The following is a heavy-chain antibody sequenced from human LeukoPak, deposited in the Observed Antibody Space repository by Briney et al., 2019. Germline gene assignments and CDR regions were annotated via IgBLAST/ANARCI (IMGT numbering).Heavy chain of an antibody. CDR1: GDSISSDHW. Sequence: PSETLSLTCAVSGDSISSDHWWSWVRQPPGKGLEWIGEVYHSGSTNYNPSLKSRVSISADKSKNQFSLKLSSVTAADTAVYYCASARWDYWGQGSLVTVSS. J-gene: IGHJ4*02. CDR3: ASARWDY. CDR2: VYHSGST. V-gene: IGHV4-4*02.